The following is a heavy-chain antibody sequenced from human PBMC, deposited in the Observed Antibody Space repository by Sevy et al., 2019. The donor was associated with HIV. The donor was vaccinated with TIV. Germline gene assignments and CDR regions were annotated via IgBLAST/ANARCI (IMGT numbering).Heavy chain of an antibody. D-gene: IGHD2-2*01. CDR1: GFTFSNYA. CDR3: AGAGRSKPHDY. CDR2: FSFGCGKI. Sequence: GGSLRLSCAASGFTFSNYAMSWVRQAPGKGLEWVSTFSFGCGKINYADSVKGRFTISRDNSKNTLYLQMNSLRAEDTARYYCAGAGRSKPHDYWGQGTLVTVSS. V-gene: IGHV3-23*01. J-gene: IGHJ4*02.